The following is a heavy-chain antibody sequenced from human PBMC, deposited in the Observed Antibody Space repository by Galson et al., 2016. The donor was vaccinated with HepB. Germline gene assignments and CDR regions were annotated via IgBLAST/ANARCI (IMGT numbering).Heavy chain of an antibody. CDR2: IIGSGGRT. V-gene: IGHV3-23*01. CDR1: GLTFSSFA. J-gene: IGHJ6*02. Sequence: LRLSCAASGLTFSSFAMSWVRQAPGKGLEWVSGIIGSGGRTWYADSVKGRFSISRDNSKNTLYLQLATLKTEDTAVYYCAKMKGQNYYDYGMDVWGQGTTVTVSS. CDR3: AKMKGQNYYDYGMDV.